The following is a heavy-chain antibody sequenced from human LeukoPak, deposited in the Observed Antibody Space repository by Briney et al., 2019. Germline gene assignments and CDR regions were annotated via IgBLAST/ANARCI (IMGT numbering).Heavy chain of an antibody. CDR1: GYSISSGYY. V-gene: IGHV4-38-2*02. CDR3: ARDCSSTSCLPVDY. Sequence: SETLSLTCAVSGYSISSGYYWGWIRQPPGKGLEWIGSIYHSGSTYHNPSLKSRVTISVDTSKNQFSLKLSSVTAADTAVYYCARDCSSTSCLPVDYWGQGTLVTVSS. CDR2: IYHSGST. D-gene: IGHD2-2*01. J-gene: IGHJ4*02.